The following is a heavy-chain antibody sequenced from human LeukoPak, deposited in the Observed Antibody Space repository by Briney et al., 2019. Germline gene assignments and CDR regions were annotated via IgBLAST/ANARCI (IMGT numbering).Heavy chain of an antibody. V-gene: IGHV3-33*01. CDR2: IWYDGSNK. CDR1: GFTFSSYG. Sequence: PGRSLRLSCAASGFTFSSYGMHWVRQAPGKGLEWVAVIWYDGSNKYYADSVKGRFTISRDNSKNTLYLQMNSLRAEDTAVYYRARGLPLLDYWGQGTLVTVSS. J-gene: IGHJ4*02. D-gene: IGHD4-11*01. CDR3: ARGLPLLDY.